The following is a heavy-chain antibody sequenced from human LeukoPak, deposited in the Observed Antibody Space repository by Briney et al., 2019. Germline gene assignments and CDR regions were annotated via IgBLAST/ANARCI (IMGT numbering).Heavy chain of an antibody. CDR1: GGSISSYY. V-gene: IGHV4-30-4*01. CDR2: IYYSGST. Sequence: SETLSLTCTVSGGSISSYYWSWIRQPPGKGLEWIGYIYYSGSTYYNPSLKSRVTISVDTSKNQFSLKLSSVTAADTAVYYCARDERVVVAATPNYYYYGMDVWGQGTTVTVSS. CDR3: ARDERVVVAATPNYYYYGMDV. D-gene: IGHD2-15*01. J-gene: IGHJ6*02.